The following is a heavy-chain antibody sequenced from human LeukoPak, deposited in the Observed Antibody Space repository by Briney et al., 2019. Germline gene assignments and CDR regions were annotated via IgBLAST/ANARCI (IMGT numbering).Heavy chain of an antibody. Sequence: PGGSLRLSCAASGFTFSRYWMSWVRQAPGKGLEWVANINQDGSETYYVDSVEGRFTISRDNAKNSLFLQMSSLRVEDTAVYFCSGDPGDYWGQGTLVTVSS. D-gene: IGHD7-27*01. V-gene: IGHV3-7*04. CDR2: INQDGSET. CDR3: SGDPGDY. CDR1: GFTFSRYW. J-gene: IGHJ4*02.